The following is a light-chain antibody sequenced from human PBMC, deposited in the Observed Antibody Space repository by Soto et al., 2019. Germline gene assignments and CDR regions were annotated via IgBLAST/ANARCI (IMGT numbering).Light chain of an antibody. CDR1: QSISSY. V-gene: IGKV1-39*01. CDR2: AAS. Sequence: IQMTRSPSSLSASVGDKVTITCRASQSISSYLNWYQQKPGKAPKLLIYAASSLQSGVPSRFSGSGSGTDFTLTISRLEPEDFAVYYCQQCGSSSTFGQGTRLEIK. J-gene: IGKJ5*01. CDR3: QQCGSSST.